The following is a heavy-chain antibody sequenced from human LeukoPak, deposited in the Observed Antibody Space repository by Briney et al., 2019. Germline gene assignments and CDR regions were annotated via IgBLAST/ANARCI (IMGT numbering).Heavy chain of an antibody. Sequence: PSETLSLTCAVYGGSFSGYYWSWIRQPPGKGLEWIGEINHSGSTNYNPSLKSRVTISVDTSKNQFSLKLSSVTAADTAVYYCATSSLAYDSSGYYSPLRYYYCMDVWGKGTTVTVSS. D-gene: IGHD3-22*01. CDR3: ATSSLAYDSSGYYSPLRYYYCMDV. CDR1: GGSFSGYY. CDR2: INHSGST. J-gene: IGHJ6*03. V-gene: IGHV4-34*01.